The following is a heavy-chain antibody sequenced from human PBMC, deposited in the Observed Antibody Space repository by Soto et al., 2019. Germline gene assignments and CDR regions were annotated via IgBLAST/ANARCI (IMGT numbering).Heavy chain of an antibody. V-gene: IGHV1-8*01. CDR1: GYTFTSYD. CDR3: ARSKRYFDWLDY. CDR2: MNPNSGNT. J-gene: IGHJ4*02. D-gene: IGHD3-9*01. Sequence: QVQLVQSGAEVKKPGASVKVSCKASGYTFTSYDINWVRQATGQGLEWMGWMNPNSGNTGYAQKFQGRVTMPRNTSISTAYMELSSLRSEDTAVYYCARSKRYFDWLDYWGQGTLVTVSS.